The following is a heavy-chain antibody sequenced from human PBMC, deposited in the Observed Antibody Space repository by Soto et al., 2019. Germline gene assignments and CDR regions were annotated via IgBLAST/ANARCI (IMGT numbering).Heavy chain of an antibody. CDR2: ISWNSGSI. Sequence: GGSLRLSCAASGFTFDDYAMHWVRQAPGKGLEWVSGISWNSGSIGYADSVKGRFTISRDNAKNSLYLQMNSLRAEDTALYYCARSLTAAGTYYGMDVWGQGTTVTVSS. V-gene: IGHV3-9*01. CDR1: GFTFDDYA. J-gene: IGHJ6*02. CDR3: ARSLTAAGTYYGMDV. D-gene: IGHD6-13*01.